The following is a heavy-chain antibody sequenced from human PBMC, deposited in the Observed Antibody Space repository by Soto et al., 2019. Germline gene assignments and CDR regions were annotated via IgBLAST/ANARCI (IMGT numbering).Heavy chain of an antibody. Sequence: AGGSLRLSCAASGFTFSSYAMSWVRQAPGKGLEWVSAISGSGGSTYYADSVKGRFTISRDNSKNTLYLQMNSLRAEDTAVYYCAKGRGYCSSTSCYVVSDYWGQGTLVTVSS. D-gene: IGHD2-2*01. V-gene: IGHV3-23*01. CDR1: GFTFSSYA. J-gene: IGHJ4*02. CDR3: AKGRGYCSSTSCYVVSDY. CDR2: ISGSGGST.